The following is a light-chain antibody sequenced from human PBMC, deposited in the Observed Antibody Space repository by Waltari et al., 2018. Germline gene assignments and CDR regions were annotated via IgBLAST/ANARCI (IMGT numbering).Light chain of an antibody. CDR2: NNN. V-gene: IGLV1-44*01. Sequence: QSVVTQPPSVSGTPGQRVTISCSGSNSNLGSNDVNWYQQPPGTAPKRLIYNNNQRPSGVPDRFSGSKSGSSASLAISGLQSEDEGDYYCASWDDSLTGSWVFGGGTKLTVL. CDR3: ASWDDSLTGSWV. CDR1: NSNLGSND. J-gene: IGLJ3*02.